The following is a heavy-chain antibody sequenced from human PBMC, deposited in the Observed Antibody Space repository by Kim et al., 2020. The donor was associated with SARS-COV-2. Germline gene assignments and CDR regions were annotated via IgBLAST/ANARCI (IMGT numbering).Heavy chain of an antibody. V-gene: IGHV3-23*01. J-gene: IGHJ4*02. D-gene: IGHD5-12*01. CDR2: NT. CDR3: ATWLQSHFDY. Sequence: NTHYPDSVKGRFTITRDNFQTTVYLHMSSLRAEDTAIYYCATWLQSHFDYWGQGTLVTVSS.